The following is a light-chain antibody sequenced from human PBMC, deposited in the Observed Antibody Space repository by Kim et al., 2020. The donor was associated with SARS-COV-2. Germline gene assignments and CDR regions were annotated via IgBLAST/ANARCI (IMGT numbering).Light chain of an antibody. V-gene: IGLV2-11*01. CDR1: RNDVRHYNL. CDR3: CSYAGSFTWL. CDR2: DVN. Sequence: TIYCTETRNDVRHYNLHSWDQHHPGHAPKLIFYDVNERPSGVPLRFSGSQSGNTASLTISGLHPDDDADYYCCSYAGSFTWLFGGGTQLTVL. J-gene: IGLJ3*02.